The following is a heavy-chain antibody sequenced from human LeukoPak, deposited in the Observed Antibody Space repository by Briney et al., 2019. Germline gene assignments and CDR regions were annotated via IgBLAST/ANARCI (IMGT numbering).Heavy chain of an antibody. Sequence: SVKVSCKASGGTFSSYAISWVRQAPGQGLEWMGRIIPIFGTANYAQKFQGGVTITTDESTSTAYMELSSLRSEDTAVYYCASAGGAVASWGWFDPWGQGTLVTVS. V-gene: IGHV1-69*05. CDR2: IIPIFGTA. J-gene: IGHJ5*02. CDR3: ASAGGAVASWGWFDP. D-gene: IGHD6-19*01. CDR1: GGTFSSYA.